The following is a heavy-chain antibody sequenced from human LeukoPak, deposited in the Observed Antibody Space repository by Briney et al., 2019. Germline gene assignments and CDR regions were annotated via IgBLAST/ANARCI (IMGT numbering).Heavy chain of an antibody. Sequence: GGSLRLSCAASGFTFSSYAMSWVRQAPGKGLEWVSAISGSGGSTYYADSVKGRFTISRDNSKNTLYLQMNSLRAEDTAVYYCAKDPSSCYYDSSGYYCIHYFDYWGQGTLVTVSS. D-gene: IGHD3-22*01. J-gene: IGHJ4*02. CDR3: AKDPSSCYYDSSGYYCIHYFDY. V-gene: IGHV3-23*01. CDR2: ISGSGGST. CDR1: GFTFSSYA.